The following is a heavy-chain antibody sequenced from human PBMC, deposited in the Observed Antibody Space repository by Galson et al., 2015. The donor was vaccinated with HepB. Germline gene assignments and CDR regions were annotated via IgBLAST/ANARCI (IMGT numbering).Heavy chain of an antibody. V-gene: IGHV3-15*01. Sequence: SLRLSCAASGFTFNNAWMSWVRQAPGKGLEWVGHIKSTTDGGATDYAAPVKGRFTISRDDSKNTLYLQMNSLKTEDTAVYYCAGEPYAGTFEYWGQGILVTVSS. CDR2: IKSTTDGGAT. J-gene: IGHJ4*02. CDR1: GFTFNNAW. D-gene: IGHD1-14*01. CDR3: AGEPYAGTFEY.